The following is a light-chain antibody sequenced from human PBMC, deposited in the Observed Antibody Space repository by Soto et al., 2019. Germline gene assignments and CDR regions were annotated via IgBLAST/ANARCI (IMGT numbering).Light chain of an antibody. V-gene: IGKV3-11*01. CDR2: DAS. CDR3: QQRSNWL. CDR1: QSVSSY. Sequence: DIVLTQSPATLSLSPGDRATLSCRASQSVSSYLAWYQQKPGQAPRLLIYDASNRATGIPARFSGSGSGTDFTLTNSSLEPEDIAVYYCQQRSNWLFGHVTKVDIK. J-gene: IGKJ3*01.